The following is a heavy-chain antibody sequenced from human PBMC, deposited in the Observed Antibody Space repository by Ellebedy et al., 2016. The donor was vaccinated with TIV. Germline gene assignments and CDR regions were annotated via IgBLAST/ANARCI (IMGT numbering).Heavy chain of an antibody. Sequence: MPSETLSLTCTVSGGSISSSSYYWGWIRRPPGKGLEWIGSIYYSGSTYYNPSLKSRVTISVDTSKNQFSLKLSSVTAADTAVYYCASRAGLYDMITFGGVIDIFDYWGQGTLVTVSS. D-gene: IGHD3-16*02. V-gene: IGHV4-39*01. CDR2: IYYSGST. CDR3: ASRAGLYDMITFGGVIDIFDY. J-gene: IGHJ4*02. CDR1: GGSISSSSYY.